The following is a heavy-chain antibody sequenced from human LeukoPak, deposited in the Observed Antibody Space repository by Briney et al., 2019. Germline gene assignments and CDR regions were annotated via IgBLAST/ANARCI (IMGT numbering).Heavy chain of an antibody. V-gene: IGHV4-59*01. CDR3: ARAYYGSGSYYSNNKYYFDY. J-gene: IGHJ4*02. D-gene: IGHD3-10*01. Sequence: SETLSLTCTVSGDSISDYYWSWIRQPPGKGLEWIGYIFYSGSTSYNPSLKSRVTISVDTSKNQFSLKLSSVTAADTAVYYCARAYYGSGSYYSNNKYYFDYWGQGTLVTVSS. CDR1: GDSISDYY. CDR2: IFYSGST.